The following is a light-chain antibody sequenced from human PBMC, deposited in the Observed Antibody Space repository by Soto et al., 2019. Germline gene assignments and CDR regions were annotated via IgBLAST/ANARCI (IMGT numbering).Light chain of an antibody. J-gene: IGKJ2*01. CDR2: GAS. V-gene: IGKV1-39*01. CDR1: QNINIY. CDR3: QHSYAANPFT. Sequence: DIQMTQSPPSLSASVGDSVTITSRASQNINIYLNWYQQKPGKSPKLLIYGASTLHSGVPSRFSGSGSGPDFSLTINRMQPEDFATDDCQHSYAANPFTFSGGTRL.